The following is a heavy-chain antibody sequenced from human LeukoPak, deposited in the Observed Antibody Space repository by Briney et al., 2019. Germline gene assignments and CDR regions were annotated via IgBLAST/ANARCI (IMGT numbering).Heavy chain of an antibody. CDR1: GFTFSSYA. CDR3: ASHDYGDYASIDY. V-gene: IGHV3-7*03. D-gene: IGHD4-17*01. J-gene: IGHJ4*02. Sequence: GGSLRLSCAASGFTFSSYAMSWVRQAPGKWLEWVANIKQDGSEKYYVDSVKGRFTISRDNANNSLYLQMNSLRAEDTAVYYCASHDYGDYASIDYWGQGTLVTVSS. CDR2: IKQDGSEK.